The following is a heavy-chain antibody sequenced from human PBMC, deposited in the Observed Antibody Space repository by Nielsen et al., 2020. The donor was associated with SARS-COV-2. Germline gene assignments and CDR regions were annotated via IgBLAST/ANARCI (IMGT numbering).Heavy chain of an antibody. CDR2: IYYSGST. D-gene: IGHD3-3*01. CDR3: ARLQLLSYYDFWSGHVGDY. V-gene: IGHV4-59*08. Sequence: TLSLTCTVSGGSISSYYWSWIRQPPGKGLEWIGYIYYSGSTNYNPSLKSRVTISVDTSKNQFSLKLSSVTAADTGVYYCARLQLLSYYDFWSGHVGDYWGQGTLVTVSS. J-gene: IGHJ4*02. CDR1: GGSISSYY.